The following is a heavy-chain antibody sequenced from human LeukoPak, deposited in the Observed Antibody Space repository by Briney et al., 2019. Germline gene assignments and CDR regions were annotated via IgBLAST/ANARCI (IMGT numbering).Heavy chain of an antibody. CDR1: GFTFSSYA. CDR3: AKDLLAYGSGSYAFDI. D-gene: IGHD3-10*01. V-gene: IGHV3-30-3*01. Sequence: GGSLRLSCAASGFTFSSYAMHWVRQAPDKGLEWVAVISYDGSNKYYADSVKGRFTISRDNSKNTLYLQMNSLRAEDTAVYYCAKDLLAYGSGSYAFDIWGQGTMVTVSS. J-gene: IGHJ3*02. CDR2: ISYDGSNK.